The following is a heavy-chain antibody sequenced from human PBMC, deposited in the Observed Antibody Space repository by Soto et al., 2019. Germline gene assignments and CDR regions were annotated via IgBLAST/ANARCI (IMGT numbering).Heavy chain of an antibody. CDR2: VSSSGVSK. J-gene: IGHJ4*01. CDR1: GFSFSDYT. Sequence: EVQLVESGGGLVQPGGSLRLSGAASGFSFSDYTMIWVRQAPGKGLEWVSYVSSSGVSKLYADSVKGRFTISRDNAKNSLYLQMNSLRGEDTAVYYCARDIYGDYVVEHWGQGTLVTVSS. V-gene: IGHV3-48*01. CDR3: ARDIYGDYVVEH. D-gene: IGHD4-17*01.